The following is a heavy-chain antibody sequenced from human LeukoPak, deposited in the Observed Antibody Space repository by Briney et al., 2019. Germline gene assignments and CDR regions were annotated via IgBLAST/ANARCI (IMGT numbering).Heavy chain of an antibody. J-gene: IGHJ4*02. D-gene: IGHD5-18*01. CDR3: ARPGYIYGSFDY. V-gene: IGHV1-46*01. CDR1: GYTFSSHD. CDR2: INPSGGST. Sequence: ASVKVSCKASGYTFSSHDMHWVRQAPGQGLEWVGVINPSGGSTSYAQKFQGRVTMTRDTSTSTVYMEPSSLRSEDTAVYYCARPGYIYGSFDYWGQGTLVTVSS.